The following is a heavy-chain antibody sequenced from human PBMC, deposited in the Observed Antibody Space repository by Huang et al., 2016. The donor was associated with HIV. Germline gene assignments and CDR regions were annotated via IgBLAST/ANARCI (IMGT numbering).Heavy chain of an antibody. Sequence: QVQLVQSGAEVKKPGASVKVSCKASGYSFTFTAYYMHWVRQAPGQGLEWMGWIKPNSGETNYEQNFQGRVTMTRDTSISTAYMELSSLRSDDTAVYYCARASRGVFDYWGQGTLVTVSS. CDR1: GYSFTFTAYY. J-gene: IGHJ4*02. CDR3: ARASRGVFDY. V-gene: IGHV1-2*02. D-gene: IGHD3-10*01. CDR2: IKPNSGET.